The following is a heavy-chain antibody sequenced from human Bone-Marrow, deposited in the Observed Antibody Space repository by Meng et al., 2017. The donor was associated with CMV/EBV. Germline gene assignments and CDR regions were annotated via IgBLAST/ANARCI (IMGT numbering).Heavy chain of an antibody. CDR2: INSDGSST. D-gene: IGHD3-3*01. V-gene: IGHV3-74*01. J-gene: IGHJ4*02. Sequence: GESLKISCAASGFTFSSYWMHWVRQAPGKGLVWVSRINSDGSSTSYADSVKGRFTISRDNSKNTLYLQMNSLRAEDTAVYYCAKKYYDFWSGYYPDYWGQGTLVTVSS. CDR1: GFTFSSYW. CDR3: AKKYYDFWSGYYPDY.